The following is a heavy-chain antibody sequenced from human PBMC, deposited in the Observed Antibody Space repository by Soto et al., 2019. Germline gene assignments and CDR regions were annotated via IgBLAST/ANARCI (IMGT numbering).Heavy chain of an antibody. CDR1: GGSISSYY. CDR2: IYYSGST. D-gene: IGHD3-3*01. CDR3: ARAQSRVLRFVEWLPQGGYMDV. Sequence: PSETLSLTCTVSGGSISSYYWSWIRQPPGKGLEWIGYIYYSGSTNYNPSLKSRVTISVDTSKNQFSLKLSSVTASDPAVYYCARAQSRVLRFVEWLPQGGYMDVWGKGTTVTVS. J-gene: IGHJ6*03. V-gene: IGHV4-59*01.